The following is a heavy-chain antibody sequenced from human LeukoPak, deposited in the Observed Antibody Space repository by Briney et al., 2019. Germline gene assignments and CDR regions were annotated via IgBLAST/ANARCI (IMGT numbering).Heavy chain of an antibody. CDR3: ARDLARGTEMIITTLFDY. Sequence: ASVKVSCKASGGTFSSYAISWVRQAPGHGLEWMGWINAGNGNTKYSQKFQGRVTITRDTSASTAYMELSGLRSEDTAVYYCARDLARGTEMIITTLFDYWGQGTLVTVSS. CDR2: INAGNGNT. J-gene: IGHJ4*02. D-gene: IGHD3-22*01. CDR1: GGTFSSYA. V-gene: IGHV1-3*01.